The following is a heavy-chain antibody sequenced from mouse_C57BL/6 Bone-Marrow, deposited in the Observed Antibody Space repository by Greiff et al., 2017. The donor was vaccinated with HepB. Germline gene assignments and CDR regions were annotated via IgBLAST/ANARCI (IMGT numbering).Heavy chain of an antibody. D-gene: IGHD2-2*01. CDR1: GYTFTSYW. J-gene: IGHJ3*01. CDR3: AIPIYYGYDRLAY. Sequence: QVQLQQPGAELVKPGASVKVSCKASGYTFTSYWMHWVKQRPGQGLEWIGRIDPSDSDTNYNQKLKGKATLTVDKSSSTAYMQLSSLTSEDSAVYYCAIPIYYGYDRLAYWGQGTLVTVSA. CDR2: IDPSDSDT. V-gene: IGHV1-74*01.